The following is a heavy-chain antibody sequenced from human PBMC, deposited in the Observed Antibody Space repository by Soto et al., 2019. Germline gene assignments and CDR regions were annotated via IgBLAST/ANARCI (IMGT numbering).Heavy chain of an antibody. CDR1: GGSITSSSHY. D-gene: IGHD6-13*01. CDR3: ARIAGSAVGGPIDY. Sequence: SETLSLTCTVSGGSITSSSHYWGWIRQPPGKGLECIGNIYYDGNTYYNPSLKSRVTISLDTSKNQFSLRLNSVTAADTAVYYCARIAGSAVGGPIDYWGQGTLVTVSS. CDR2: IYYDGNT. V-gene: IGHV4-39*01. J-gene: IGHJ4*02.